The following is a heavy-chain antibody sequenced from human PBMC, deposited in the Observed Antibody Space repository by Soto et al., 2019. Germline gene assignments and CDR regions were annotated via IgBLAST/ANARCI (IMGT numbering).Heavy chain of an antibody. Sequence: QLQLQESGSGLVKPSQTLSLTCAVSGGSISSGGYSWSWIRQPPGKGLEWIGYIYHSGSTYYNPSLKRRVTISVDRSKNQFSLQLSSVTAADTAVYYCAGGKYGYGYGADFDYGGQGTLVPVSS. CDR3: AGGKYGYGYGADFDY. CDR2: IYHSGST. J-gene: IGHJ4*02. V-gene: IGHV4-30-2*01. CDR1: GGSISSGGYS. D-gene: IGHD5-18*01.